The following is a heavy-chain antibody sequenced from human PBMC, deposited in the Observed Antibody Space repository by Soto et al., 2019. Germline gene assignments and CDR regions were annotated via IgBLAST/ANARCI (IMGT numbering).Heavy chain of an antibody. Sequence: GGSLRLSCAASGFTFSSYGMHWVRQAPGKGLEWVAVISYDGSNKYYADSVKGRFTISRDNSKNTLYLQMNSLRAEDTAVYYCAKDRGFCKFDPWGQGTLVTVSS. CDR1: GFTFSSYG. CDR3: AKDRGFCKFDP. CDR2: ISYDGSNK. D-gene: IGHD1-26*01. V-gene: IGHV3-30*18. J-gene: IGHJ5*02.